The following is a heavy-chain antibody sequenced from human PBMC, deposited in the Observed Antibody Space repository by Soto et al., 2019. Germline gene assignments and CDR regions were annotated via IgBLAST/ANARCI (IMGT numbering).Heavy chain of an antibody. Sequence: EVQLVASGGALVQPGGSLRLSCAASAFTFSNYYMGWVRQAPGKGLEWLANIKEDGSDKYYVDSVKGRFTISRDNGKSSLYLQMNSLRAEDTAVYYCARWFRGTVDYWGQGTLVTVSS. CDR2: IKEDGSDK. J-gene: IGHJ4*02. V-gene: IGHV3-7*01. D-gene: IGHD3-10*01. CDR3: ARWFRGTVDY. CDR1: AFTFSNYY.